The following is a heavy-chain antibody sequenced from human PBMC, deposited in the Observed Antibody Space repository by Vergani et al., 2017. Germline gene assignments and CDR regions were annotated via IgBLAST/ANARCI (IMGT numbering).Heavy chain of an antibody. D-gene: IGHD3-3*01. J-gene: IGHJ3*02. CDR1: GGSISSGGYY. V-gene: IGHV4-31*03. CDR2: IYYSGST. CDR3: ARGRFGKYYDFWSGYLSGAFDI. Sequence: QVQLQESGPGLVKPSQTLSLTCTVSGGSISSGGYYWSWIRQHPGKGLEWIGYIYYSGSTYYNPSLKSRVTISVDTSKNQFSLKLSSVTAADTAVYYCARGRFGKYYDFWSGYLSGAFDIWGQGTMVTVSS.